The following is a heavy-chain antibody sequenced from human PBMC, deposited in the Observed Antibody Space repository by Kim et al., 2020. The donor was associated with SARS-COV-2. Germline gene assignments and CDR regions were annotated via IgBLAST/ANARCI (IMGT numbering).Heavy chain of an antibody. V-gene: IGHV5-10-1*01. CDR1: GYSFTSYW. J-gene: IGHJ6*02. Sequence: GESLKISCKGSGYSFTSYWISWVRQMPGKGLEWMGRIDPSDSYTNYSPSFQGHVTISADKSISTAYLQWSSLKASDTAMYYCARLGAEYYYYYGMDVWGQGTTVTVSS. D-gene: IGHD3-16*01. CDR2: IDPSDSYT. CDR3: ARLGAEYYYYYGMDV.